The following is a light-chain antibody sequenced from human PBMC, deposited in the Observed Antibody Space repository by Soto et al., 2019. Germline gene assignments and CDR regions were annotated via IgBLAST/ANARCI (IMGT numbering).Light chain of an antibody. V-gene: IGKV3-11*01. CDR2: DAS. Sequence: EVVLTQSPGTLSLSPGERATLSCRASQTVSSAHLAWYQQKPGQAPRLLIYDASNRATGIPARFSGSGSGTDFTLTISSLEPEDFAVYYCQQRSNWPPITFGQGTRREIK. J-gene: IGKJ5*01. CDR1: QTVSSAH. CDR3: QQRSNWPPIT.